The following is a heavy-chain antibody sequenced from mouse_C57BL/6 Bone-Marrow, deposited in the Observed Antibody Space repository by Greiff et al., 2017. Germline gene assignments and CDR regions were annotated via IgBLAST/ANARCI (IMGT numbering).Heavy chain of an antibody. CDR2: INYDGSST. J-gene: IGHJ2*01. CDR3: AREGPYLDY. Sequence: EVQVVESEGGLVQPGSSMKLSCTASGFTFSDYYMAWVRQVPEKGLEWVANINYDGSSTYYLDSLKSRFIISRDNAKNILYLQMSSLKSEDTATYYCAREGPYLDYWGQGTTLTVSS. V-gene: IGHV5-16*01. CDR1: GFTFSDYY.